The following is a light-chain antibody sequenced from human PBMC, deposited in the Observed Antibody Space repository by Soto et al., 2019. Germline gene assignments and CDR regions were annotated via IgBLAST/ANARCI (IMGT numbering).Light chain of an antibody. CDR1: QSIASY. Sequence: EIVLTQSPATLSLSPGERATLSCRASQSIASYLAWYQQKPGQAPRLLIYDASNRATGIPARFSGSGSGTDFTLTIRSLEPEDFAVYYCQQRSKWLTFGGGTKVEIK. CDR3: QQRSKWLT. J-gene: IGKJ4*01. V-gene: IGKV3-11*01. CDR2: DAS.